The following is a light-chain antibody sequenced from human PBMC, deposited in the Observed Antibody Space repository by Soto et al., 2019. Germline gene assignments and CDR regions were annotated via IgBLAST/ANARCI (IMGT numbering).Light chain of an antibody. CDR3: QQYGSSPRVT. CDR2: GAS. CDR1: QSVSSSY. J-gene: IGKJ5*01. V-gene: IGKV3-20*01. Sequence: ELVLTQSPGTLSLSPGERASLSCRASQSVSSSYLAWYRQKPGQAPRLVISGASSRATGIPDRFSGSGSGTDFTLTISRLEPDYFAVYYCQQYGSSPRVTFGQGTRLESK.